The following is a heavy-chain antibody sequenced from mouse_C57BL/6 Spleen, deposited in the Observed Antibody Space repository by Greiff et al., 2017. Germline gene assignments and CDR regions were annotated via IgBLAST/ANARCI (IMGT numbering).Heavy chain of an antibody. CDR1: GYSFTSYY. CDR2: IYPGSGNT. V-gene: IGHV1-66*01. J-gene: IGHJ4*01. CDR3: ARWPFYYYGVYRTDYAMDY. D-gene: IGHD1-1*01. Sequence: QVQLQQSGPELVKPGASVKISCKASGYSFTSYYIHWVKQRPGQGLEWIGWIYPGSGNTKYNEKFKGKATVTADTSSSTAYMQLSSLTSEDSAVYYCARWPFYYYGVYRTDYAMDYWGQGTSVTVSS.